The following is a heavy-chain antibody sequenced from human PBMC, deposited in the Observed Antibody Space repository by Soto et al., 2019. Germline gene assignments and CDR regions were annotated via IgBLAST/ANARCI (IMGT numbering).Heavy chain of an antibody. CDR1: GGSFSGYY. CDR2: INHSGST. V-gene: IGHV4-34*01. D-gene: IGHD3-3*02. CDR3: ARDVQFWGGYYISAYFHY. Sequence: SETLSLTCAVYGGSFSGYYWSWIRQPPGKGLEWIGEINHSGSTNYNPSLTSRVTISVDTSKNQFSLQLRSVTAADSVVYYCARDVQFWGGYYISAYFHYWGRGTLIAVSS. J-gene: IGHJ4*02.